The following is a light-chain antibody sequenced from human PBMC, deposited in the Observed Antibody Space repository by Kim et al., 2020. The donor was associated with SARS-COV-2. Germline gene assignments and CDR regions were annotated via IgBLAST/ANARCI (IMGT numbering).Light chain of an antibody. J-gene: IGLJ3*02. CDR3: QAWDSSTALLV. CDR2: QDN. CDR1: KLGEKY. V-gene: IGLV3-1*01. Sequence: SPGQTASITCSGDKLGEKYACWYQQKPGQSPVLVIYQDNKRPSGIPERISGSNSGNTATLTISGTQAMDEADYYCQAWDSSTALLVFGGGTQLTVL.